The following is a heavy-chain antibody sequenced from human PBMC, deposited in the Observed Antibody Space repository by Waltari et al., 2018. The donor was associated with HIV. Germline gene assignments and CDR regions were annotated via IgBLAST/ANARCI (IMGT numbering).Heavy chain of an antibody. J-gene: IGHJ6*02. CDR1: GGTFSSYA. Sequence: QVQLVQSGAEVKKPGSSVKVSCKASGGTFSSYAISWVRQAPGQGLEWMGGIIPIFGTANYAQKFQGRVTITADESTSTAYMELSSLRSEDTAVYYCAETGVAAIGHYYYGMDVWGQGTTVTVSS. V-gene: IGHV1-69*01. CDR2: IIPIFGTA. CDR3: AETGVAAIGHYYYGMDV. D-gene: IGHD2-15*01.